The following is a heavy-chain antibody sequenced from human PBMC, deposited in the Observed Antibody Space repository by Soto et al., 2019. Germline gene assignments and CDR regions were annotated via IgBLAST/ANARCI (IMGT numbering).Heavy chain of an antibody. CDR2: ISHDGNNK. D-gene: IGHD3-10*01. CDR1: GYTFSGYG. J-gene: IGHJ3*02. CDR3: AKSPYGSRIYSLDAFDI. V-gene: IGHV3-30*18. Sequence: QVQLVESGGGVVQPGRSLRLSCAASGYTFSGYGIHWVRQSPGKGLEWVAVISHDGNNKYYADSVKGRFTISRDNSKNTLDLQMNSLRDVDTAVYYCAKSPYGSRIYSLDAFDIWGQVTMVTVFS.